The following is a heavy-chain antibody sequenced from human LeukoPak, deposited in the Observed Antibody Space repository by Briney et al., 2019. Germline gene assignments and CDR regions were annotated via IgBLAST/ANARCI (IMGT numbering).Heavy chain of an antibody. CDR3: ARDRGDSIVGADFDS. J-gene: IGHJ4*02. D-gene: IGHD1-26*01. CDR2: ISGSGTTL. V-gene: IGHV3-48*01. CDR1: GFTFSFSA. Sequence: GGSLRLSCAASGFTFSFSAMNWVRQAPGKGLEWISFISGSGTTLYYSDSVKGRFTISRDNAKNSLYLQMNGLRAEDTAVYYCARDRGDSIVGADFDSWGQGTLVTVSS.